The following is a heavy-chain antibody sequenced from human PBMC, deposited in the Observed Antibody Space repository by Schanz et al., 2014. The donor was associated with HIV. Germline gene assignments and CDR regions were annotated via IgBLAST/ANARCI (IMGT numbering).Heavy chain of an antibody. J-gene: IGHJ4*02. CDR2: ISISGETT. CDR3: ANEAIFNFY. V-gene: IGHV3-23*01. CDR1: GGRFSRQA. Sequence: EVQLLESGGGMVQPGEGGRGGREVSGGRFSRQARTRARQAPGKGLEWVSGISISGETTYYADSVKVRFTISRDNSKNTLYLQMNSLRVEDTAVYYCANEAIFNFYWGQGTLVTVSS. D-gene: IGHD3-3*02.